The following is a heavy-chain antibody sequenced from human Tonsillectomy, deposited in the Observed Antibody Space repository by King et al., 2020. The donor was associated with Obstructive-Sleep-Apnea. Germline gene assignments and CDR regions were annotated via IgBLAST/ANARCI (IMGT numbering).Heavy chain of an antibody. CDR3: AREGGGSIWYFDL. J-gene: IGHJ2*01. D-gene: IGHD2-15*01. V-gene: IGHV4-61*01. CDR1: GGSVRSGSYY. Sequence: VQLQESGPGLVKPSETLPLTCTVSGGSVRSGSYYWSWIRQSPGKGLEWIGYVYYTGGTDYNPSLKSRVAISVDTSRNQFSLKLRSVTAADTAVYFCAREGGGSIWYFDLWGRGTVVTVSS. CDR2: VYYTGGT.